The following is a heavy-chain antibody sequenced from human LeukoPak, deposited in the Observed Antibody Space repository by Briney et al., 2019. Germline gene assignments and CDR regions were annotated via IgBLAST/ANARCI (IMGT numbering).Heavy chain of an antibody. J-gene: IGHJ4*02. CDR3: ASTVVTGY. V-gene: IGHV3-21*01. CDR1: GFSFSSYS. Sequence: GGSLRLSCAASGFSFSSYSMNWVRQAPGKGLKWVSCISSSSSYIYSADSVKGRFTMARDNAKNSLYLQMNSRRAEDTAVYYCASTVVTGYWGQGTLVTVSS. D-gene: IGHD4-23*01. CDR2: ISSSSSYI.